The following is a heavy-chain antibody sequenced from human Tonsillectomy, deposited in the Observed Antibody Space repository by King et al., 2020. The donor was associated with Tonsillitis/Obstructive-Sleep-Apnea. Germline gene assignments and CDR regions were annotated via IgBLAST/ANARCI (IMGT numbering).Heavy chain of an antibody. J-gene: IGHJ4*02. V-gene: IGHV3-7*01. CDR2: IKQDGSEK. CDR1: GFTISSYW. CDR3: AREGGHGMGFDY. Sequence: VQLVESGGGLVQSGGSLRLSCAASGFTISSYWMNWVRQAPGKGLEWVANIKQDGSEKHYVDSVKGRFTISRDNAKNSLYLQLNSLRAEDTAVYYCAREGGHGMGFDYWGQGTLVTDSS. D-gene: IGHD3-16*01.